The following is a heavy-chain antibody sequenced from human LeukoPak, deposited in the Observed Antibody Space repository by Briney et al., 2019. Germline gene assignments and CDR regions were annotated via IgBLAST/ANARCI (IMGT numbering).Heavy chain of an antibody. Sequence: SETLSLTCTVSGGSISSGDYCWSWIRQPPGKGLEWIGYIYYSGSTYYNPSLKSRVTISVGTSKNQFSLKLSSVTAADTAVYYCAMGITMVRGLEYWGQGTLVTVSP. J-gene: IGHJ4*02. V-gene: IGHV4-30-4*01. CDR1: GGSISSGDYC. CDR3: AMGITMVRGLEY. D-gene: IGHD3-10*01. CDR2: IYYSGST.